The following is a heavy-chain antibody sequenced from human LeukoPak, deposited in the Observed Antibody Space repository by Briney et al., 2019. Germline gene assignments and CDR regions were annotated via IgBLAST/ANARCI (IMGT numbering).Heavy chain of an antibody. D-gene: IGHD4-17*01. J-gene: IGHJ3*02. V-gene: IGHV4-59*11. CDR2: ISYIGST. Sequence: PSETLSLTCAVSDESSSSHYWTWIRQPPGKGLEWIGYISYIGSTNYSPSLKSRVTISIDTSKNQFSLRLSSVTAADTAVYYCARDLVTVTKGFDIWGQGTMVSVSS. CDR3: ARDLVTVTKGFDI. CDR1: DESSSSHY.